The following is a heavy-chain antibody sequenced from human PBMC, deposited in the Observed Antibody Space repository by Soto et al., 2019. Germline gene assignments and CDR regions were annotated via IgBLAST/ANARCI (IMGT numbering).Heavy chain of an antibody. Sequence: ASVKVSCKASGYTFTGYYMHWVRQAPGQGLEWMGWINPNSGGTNYAQKFQGWVTMTRDTSISTAYMELRSLRSDDTAVYYCARDGGGEQLALNGMDVWGQGTTVTVSS. CDR1: GYTFTGYY. D-gene: IGHD6-6*01. CDR3: ARDGGGEQLALNGMDV. CDR2: INPNSGGT. J-gene: IGHJ6*02. V-gene: IGHV1-2*04.